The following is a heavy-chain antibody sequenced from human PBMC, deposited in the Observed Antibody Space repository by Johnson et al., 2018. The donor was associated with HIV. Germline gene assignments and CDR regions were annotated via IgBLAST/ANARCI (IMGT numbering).Heavy chain of an antibody. J-gene: IGHJ3*02. CDR1: GFTFDDYA. V-gene: IGHV3-9*01. CDR3: AKDMYGDYVSDAFDI. D-gene: IGHD4-17*01. Sequence: VQLVESGGGLVQPGRSLRLSCAASGFTFDDYAMHWVRQAPGKGLEWVSGISWNSGSIGYADSVEGRFTISRDNAKNSLYLQMNSLRAEDTALYYCAKDMYGDYVSDAFDIWGQGTMVTVSS. CDR2: ISWNSGSI.